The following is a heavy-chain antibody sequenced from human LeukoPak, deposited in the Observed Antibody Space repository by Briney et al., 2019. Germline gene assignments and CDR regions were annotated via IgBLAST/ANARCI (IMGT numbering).Heavy chain of an antibody. CDR1: GGTFSSYA. CDR2: IIPILGVA. D-gene: IGHD6-19*01. CDR3: ARGRIAVAGREAFDI. V-gene: IGHV1-69*04. J-gene: IGHJ3*02. Sequence: PVASVKVSCKASGGTFSSYAISWVRQAPGQGLEWMGRIIPILGVANYAQKFQGRVTITADKSTSTAYMELSSLRSEDTAVYYCARGRIAVAGREAFDIWGRGTMVTVSS.